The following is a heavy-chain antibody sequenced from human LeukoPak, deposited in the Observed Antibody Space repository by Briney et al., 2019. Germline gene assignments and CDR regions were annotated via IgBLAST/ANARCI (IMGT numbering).Heavy chain of an antibody. CDR3: AQEDYFGSGSYPSH. CDR1: GFTFSSYN. J-gene: IGHJ4*02. CDR2: ISSSRSYV. D-gene: IGHD3-10*01. Sequence: PGGSLRLSCAASGFTFSSYNMNWVRQAPGKGLEWVSSISSSRSYVYSADSVKGRFTISRDNSKNTLYLQMNSLRAEDTAVYYCAQEDYFGSGSYPSHWGQGTLVTVSS. V-gene: IGHV3-21*01.